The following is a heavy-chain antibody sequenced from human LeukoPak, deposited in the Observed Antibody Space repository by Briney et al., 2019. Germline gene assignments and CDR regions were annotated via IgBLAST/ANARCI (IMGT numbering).Heavy chain of an antibody. V-gene: IGHV3-23*01. D-gene: IGHD4-17*01. CDR3: AKDLGDYGDYPGYYYYYGMDV. J-gene: IGHJ6*02. CDR1: GFSFSNYW. CDR2: ISGSGGST. Sequence: GGSLRLSCVGSGFSFSNYWMSWVRQAPGKGLEWVSAISGSGGSTYYANSVKGRFTISRDNSKNTLYLQMNSLRAEDTAVYYCAKDLGDYGDYPGYYYYYGMDVWGQGTTVTVSS.